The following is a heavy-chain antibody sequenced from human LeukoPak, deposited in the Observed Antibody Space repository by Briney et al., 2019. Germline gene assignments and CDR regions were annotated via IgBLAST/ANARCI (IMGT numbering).Heavy chain of an antibody. J-gene: IGHJ4*02. Sequence: SGTLSLTCAVSGGSISSSNWWSWVRQPPGKGLEWIGEIYHSGSTNYNPSLKSRVTISVDKSKNQFSLKLSSVTAADTAVYYCARAKPNYYDSSGYFLWGQGTLVTVSS. D-gene: IGHD3-22*01. CDR1: GGSISSSNW. CDR2: IYHSGST. CDR3: ARAKPNYYDSSGYFL. V-gene: IGHV4-4*02.